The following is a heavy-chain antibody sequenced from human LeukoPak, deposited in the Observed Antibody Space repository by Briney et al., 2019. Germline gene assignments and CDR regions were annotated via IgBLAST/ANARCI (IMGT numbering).Heavy chain of an antibody. D-gene: IGHD6-19*01. J-gene: IGHJ4*02. CDR1: GYTFTNYD. V-gene: IGHV1-8*03. Sequence: ASVRVSCKASGYTFTNYDINWVRQATGQGREGMGWMNPNSGNTGYAQKFQGRVTITRNTSITTAHMELSSLRSEDTAVYYCARAPSWGGLSSGSYYFDYWGQGTLVTVSS. CDR3: ARAPSWGGLSSGSYYFDY. CDR2: MNPNSGNT.